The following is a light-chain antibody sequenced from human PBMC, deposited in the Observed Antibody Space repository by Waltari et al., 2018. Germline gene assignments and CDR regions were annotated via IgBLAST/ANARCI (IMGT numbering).Light chain of an antibody. CDR3: QQSYRTPYT. V-gene: IGKV1-39*01. CDR1: QTIYRH. Sequence: DIQMTQSPASLSASVGDRLTITCRASQTIYRHLNWYQQKPVHAPDLLIFDASNLPGGVPSRFSGSGSGTDFTLTINSLQPEDIATYYCQQSYRTPYTFGLGTKLQI. J-gene: IGKJ2*01. CDR2: DAS.